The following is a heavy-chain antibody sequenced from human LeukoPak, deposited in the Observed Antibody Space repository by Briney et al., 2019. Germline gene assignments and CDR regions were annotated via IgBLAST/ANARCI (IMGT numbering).Heavy chain of an antibody. V-gene: IGHV3-23*01. CDR2: NSGSGGST. CDR1: GVTFRSYA. CDR3: AKGSIADYDFWSGYYTHYFDY. D-gene: IGHD3-3*01. Sequence: GGSLRLSCAASGVTFRSYAMSWLRHAPGKGLEWVSANSGSGGSTYYADSVKGRFTISRDNSKNTLYLQMNRLRAEATAVYYCAKGSIADYDFWSGYYTHYFDYWGQGTLVTVSS. J-gene: IGHJ4*02.